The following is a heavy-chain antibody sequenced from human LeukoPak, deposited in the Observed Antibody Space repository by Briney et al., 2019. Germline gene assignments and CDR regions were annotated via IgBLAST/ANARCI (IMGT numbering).Heavy chain of an antibody. Sequence: GGSLRLSCAASGFTFSSYWMHWVRQAPGKGLAWVSRINSDGSSTTYADSVKGRFTISRDNAKNTLYLQMNSLRAEDTAMYYCVRQYSYDSSGYYPWDYWGQGTLVTVSS. CDR1: GFTFSSYW. CDR2: INSDGSST. J-gene: IGHJ4*02. V-gene: IGHV3-74*01. CDR3: VRQYSYDSSGYYPWDY. D-gene: IGHD3-22*01.